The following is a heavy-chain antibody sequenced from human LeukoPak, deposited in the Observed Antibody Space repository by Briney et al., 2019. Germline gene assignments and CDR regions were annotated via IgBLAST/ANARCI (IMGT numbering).Heavy chain of an antibody. CDR1: GFTFSSYW. CDR2: IRNDGSST. V-gene: IGHV3-74*01. J-gene: IGHJ4*02. CDR3: ASEQGYYSVPGY. Sequence: PGGSLRLSCAASGFTFSSYWMHWVRQAPGKGPVWVARIRNDGSSTDYADSVKGRFTISRDNAKNTLYLQMNSLRAEDTAVYYCASEQGYYSVPGYWGQGTLVTVSS. D-gene: IGHD3-3*01.